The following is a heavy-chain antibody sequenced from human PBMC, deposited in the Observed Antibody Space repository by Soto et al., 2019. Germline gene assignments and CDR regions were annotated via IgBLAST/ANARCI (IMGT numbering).Heavy chain of an antibody. V-gene: IGHV1-69*02. D-gene: IGHD3-10*01. CDR3: ASLDSYGSGSTDY. CDR1: GGTFSSYT. CDR2: IIPILGIA. J-gene: IGHJ4*02. Sequence: QVQLVQSGAEVKKPGSSVKVSCKASGGTFSSYTISWVRQAPGQGLEWMGRIIPILGIANYAQKFQGRVTXTXDXXTSTAYMELSSLRSEDTAVYYCASLDSYGSGSTDYWGQGTLVTVSS.